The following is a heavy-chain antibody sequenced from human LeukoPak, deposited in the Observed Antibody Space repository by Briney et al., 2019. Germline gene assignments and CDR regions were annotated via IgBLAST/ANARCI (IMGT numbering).Heavy chain of an antibody. CDR1: GGSFSGYY. D-gene: IGHD2-15*01. CDR2: INHSGSN. J-gene: IGHJ6*02. Sequence: SETLSLTCAVYGGSFSGYYWSWIRQPPGKGLEWIGEINHSGSNNYNPSLKSRVTISVDTSKNQFSLKLSSVTAADTAVYYCARGRGGYYYYYYGMDVWGQGTTVTVSS. V-gene: IGHV4-34*01. CDR3: ARGRGGYYYYYYGMDV.